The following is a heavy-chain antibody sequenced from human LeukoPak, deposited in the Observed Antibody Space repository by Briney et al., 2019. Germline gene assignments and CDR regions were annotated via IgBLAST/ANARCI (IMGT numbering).Heavy chain of an antibody. J-gene: IGHJ6*03. CDR1: GGSITGGTYF. D-gene: IGHD1-1*01. CDR2: IYTGGVT. Sequence: SQTLSLTCTVSGGSITGGTYFWTWVRQSAGNGLEWIGRIYTGGVTNYNPSLKSRLSISLDTSKNQFSLKLTSLTAADTAIYYCARATAWNYHFYMDVRGKGTTVSVSS. V-gene: IGHV4-61*02. CDR3: ARATAWNYHFYMDV.